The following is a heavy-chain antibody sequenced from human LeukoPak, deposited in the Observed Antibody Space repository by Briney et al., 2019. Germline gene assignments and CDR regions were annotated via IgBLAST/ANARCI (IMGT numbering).Heavy chain of an antibody. CDR2: IDHSGVT. CDR1: GGSFSGYY. V-gene: IGHV4-34*01. CDR3: ARGYNWFDP. J-gene: IGHJ5*02. Sequence: SETLSLTCAVYGGSFSGYYWTWIRQSLAKGLEWIGEIDHSGVTSYGPSLKSRVTISLDTSNNQFSLKLNSVTAADTAVYYCARGYNWFDPWGQGTLVTVSS.